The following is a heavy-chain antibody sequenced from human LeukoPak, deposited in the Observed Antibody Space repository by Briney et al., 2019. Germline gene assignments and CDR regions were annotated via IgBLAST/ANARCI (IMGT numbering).Heavy chain of an antibody. V-gene: IGHV3-74*01. CDR1: GFTFSNYW. CDR2: INSDGSST. Sequence: GSLRLSCSASGFTFSNYWMHWVRQVPGKGLVWVSRINSDGSSTTYADSVKGRFTISRDNAKNTMYLQMNSLRVEDTAVYYCVQSSPTIDYWGQGTLVTVSS. CDR3: VQSSPTIDY. J-gene: IGHJ4*02. D-gene: IGHD5-12*01.